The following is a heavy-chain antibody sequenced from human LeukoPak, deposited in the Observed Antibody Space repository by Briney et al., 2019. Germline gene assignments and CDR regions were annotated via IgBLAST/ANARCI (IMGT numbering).Heavy chain of an antibody. V-gene: IGHV1-2*04. Sequence: MGWINPNSGGTNYAQKFRGWVTMTRDTSISTAYMELSRLRSDDTAVYYCARGGDGSGGDGMDVWGKGTTVTVSS. CDR2: INPNSGGT. CDR3: ARGGDGSGGDGMDV. J-gene: IGHJ6*04. D-gene: IGHD3-10*01.